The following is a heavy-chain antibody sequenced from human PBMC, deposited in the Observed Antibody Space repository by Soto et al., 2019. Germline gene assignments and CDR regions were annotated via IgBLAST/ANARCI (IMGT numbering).Heavy chain of an antibody. CDR2: VNPNTGNT. J-gene: IGHJ5*01. CDR1: GYTFRSYD. Sequence: QVQLVQSGAEVKKPGASEKVSCTGSGYTFRSYDIHWVRQATGQGLEWMGWVNPNTGNTGYAQKFQGRVTMTRDMSKSSAYMEVNSLTSEDTAIYYCARAYGAGSFDFWGQGTLVSVSS. V-gene: IGHV1-8*01. CDR3: ARAYGAGSFDF. D-gene: IGHD3-10*01.